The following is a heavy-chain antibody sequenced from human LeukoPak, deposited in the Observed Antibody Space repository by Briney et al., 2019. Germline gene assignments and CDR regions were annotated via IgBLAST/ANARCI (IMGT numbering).Heavy chain of an antibody. J-gene: IGHJ4*02. CDR1: GWSFSGYY. V-gene: IGHV4-34*01. CDR2: INHSGST. D-gene: IGHD6-13*01. Sequence: SETLSLTCAVYGWSFSGYYWSWIRQPPGKGLEWIGEINHSGSTNYNPSLKSRVTISVDTSKNQFSLKLSSVTAADTAVYYCARGLGSSRGRATVPRYPTKDYWGQGTLVTVSS. CDR3: ARGLGSSRGRATVPRYPTKDY.